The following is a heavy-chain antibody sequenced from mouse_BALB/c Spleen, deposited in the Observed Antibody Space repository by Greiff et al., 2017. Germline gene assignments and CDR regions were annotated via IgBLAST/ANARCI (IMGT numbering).Heavy chain of an antibody. CDR1: GFSLTSYG. CDR3: ARDGYYYVSYFDY. Sequence: QVQLKQSGPGLVQPSQSLSITCTVSGFSLTSYGVHWVRQSPGKGLEWLGVIWSGGSTDYNAAFIARLSISKDKSKSQVFFKMNSLQANDTAIYYCARDGYYYVSYFDYWGQGTTLTVSS. J-gene: IGHJ2*01. V-gene: IGHV2-2*02. D-gene: IGHD1-1*01. CDR2: IWSGGST.